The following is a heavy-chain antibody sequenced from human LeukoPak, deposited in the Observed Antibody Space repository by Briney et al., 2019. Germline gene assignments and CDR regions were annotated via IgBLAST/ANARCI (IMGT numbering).Heavy chain of an antibody. CDR2: IYWNDNK. D-gene: IGHD5-18*01. CDR3: AHVWIQPWSFDS. J-gene: IGHJ4*02. Sequence: SGPTLVKATQTLTLTCSFSGSSLTTSGGGVAWIRQPPGAALEWLGIIYWNDNKYYSPSLKSRLTISKDTSRNQVVLTMTNMDPVDTATYFCAHVWIQPWSFDSWGQGTLVTVSS. V-gene: IGHV2-5*01. CDR1: GSSLTTSGGG.